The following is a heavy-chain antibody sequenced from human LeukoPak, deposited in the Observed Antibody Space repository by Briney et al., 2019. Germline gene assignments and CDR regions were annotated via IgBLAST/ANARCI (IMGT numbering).Heavy chain of an antibody. CDR2: IYYSGST. CDR3: ARGTITIFGVVTYYFDY. CDR1: GGSISSGGYY. D-gene: IGHD3-3*01. Sequence: SETLSLTCTDSGGSISSGGYYWSWIRQHPGKGLEWIGYIYYSGSTYYNPSLKSRVTISVDTSKNQFSLKLSSVTAADTAVYYCARGTITIFGVVTYYFDYWGQGTLVTVSS. J-gene: IGHJ4*02. V-gene: IGHV4-31*03.